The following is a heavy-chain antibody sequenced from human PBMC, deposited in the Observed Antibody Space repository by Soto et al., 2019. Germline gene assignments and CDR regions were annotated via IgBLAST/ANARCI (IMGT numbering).Heavy chain of an antibody. CDR1: GFAFSSYW. CDR2: ISSDGSST. D-gene: IGHD3-9*01. V-gene: IGHV3-74*01. CDR3: SRVPVGVTISN. Sequence: PWGSLRLSCTASGFAFSSYWMHWVRQVPGKGLVWVSRISSDGSSTAYADSVKGRFTISRDNAKNTLYLQMNSLRGEDTALYYWSRVPVGVTISNWGQGTLVTVSS. J-gene: IGHJ4*02.